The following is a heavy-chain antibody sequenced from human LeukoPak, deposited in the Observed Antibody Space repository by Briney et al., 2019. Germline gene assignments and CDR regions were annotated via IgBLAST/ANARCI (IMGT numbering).Heavy chain of an antibody. J-gene: IGHJ6*02. CDR1: GFTLTDYY. CDR3: ARSIGYYYTMDV. CDR2: ISGSGRNV. V-gene: IGHV3-11*01. Sequence: GGSLRLSCVAYGFTLTDYYMSWIRQAPGRGLEWVSDISGSGRNVYYGDSVKGRFTISRDNAKNSLYLQMNNLRAEDPAVYYCARSIGYYYTMDVWGQGTTVTVSS. D-gene: IGHD3-22*01.